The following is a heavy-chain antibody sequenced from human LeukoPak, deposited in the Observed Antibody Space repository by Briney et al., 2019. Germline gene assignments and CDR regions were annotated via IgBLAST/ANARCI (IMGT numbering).Heavy chain of an antibody. V-gene: IGHV3-21*01. J-gene: IGHJ4*02. CDR3: AREMSSSSCIDY. CDR2: ISSSSSYI. D-gene: IGHD6-13*01. CDR1: GFTFSSYS. Sequence: GGSLRLSCAASGFTFSSYSMNWVRQAPGKGLEWVSSISSSSSYIYYADSVKGRFTISRDNAKNSLYLQMNSLRAEDTAVYYCAREMSSSSCIDYWGQGTLVTVSS.